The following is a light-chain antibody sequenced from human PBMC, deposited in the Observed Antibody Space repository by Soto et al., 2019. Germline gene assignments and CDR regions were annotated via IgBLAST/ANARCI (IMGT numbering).Light chain of an antibody. Sequence: ETVMTQSPATLSVSPGERATLSCRASHSVSSNLAWYQQKPGQAPRLLIYDASNRATGIPARFGGSGSGTEFTLTISSLQSEDCAIYYCQQYHTWPITFGGGTKVDIK. CDR2: DAS. CDR3: QQYHTWPIT. CDR1: HSVSSN. V-gene: IGKV3-15*01. J-gene: IGKJ4*01.